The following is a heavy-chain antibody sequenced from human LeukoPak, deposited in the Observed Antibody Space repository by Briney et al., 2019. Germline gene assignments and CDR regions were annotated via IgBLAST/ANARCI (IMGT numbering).Heavy chain of an antibody. Sequence: GGSLRLSCAASGFSFSDYWMTWVRQAPGKGLEWVANINHDGNIIYYLDSVKGRFTISRDNAKNTLYLQMKSLRAEDTAVYYCARGSDNYYYYQYMDVWGKGTTVTVSS. CDR2: INHDGNII. D-gene: IGHD3-9*01. CDR1: GFSFSDYW. J-gene: IGHJ6*03. V-gene: IGHV3-7*01. CDR3: ARGSDNYYYYQYMDV.